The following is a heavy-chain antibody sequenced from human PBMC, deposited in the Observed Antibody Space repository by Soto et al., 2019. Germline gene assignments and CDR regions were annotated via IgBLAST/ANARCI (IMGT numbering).Heavy chain of an antibody. Sequence: SETLSLTCTVSGGSINSGDYYWSWIRQPPGKGLEWIGYVYHLGSTDYNPSLKSRVSISPDTSKKRFFLKLTSVTVADTAVYYCARDRYSGSGSPSQAFWGQGALFTVSS. CDR1: GGSINSGDYY. J-gene: IGHJ4*02. CDR3: ARDRYSGSGSPSQAF. D-gene: IGHD3-10*01. CDR2: VYHLGST. V-gene: IGHV4-61*08.